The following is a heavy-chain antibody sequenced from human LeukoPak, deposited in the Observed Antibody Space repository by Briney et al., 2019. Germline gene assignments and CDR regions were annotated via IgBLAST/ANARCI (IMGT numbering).Heavy chain of an antibody. V-gene: IGHV4-39*07. CDR1: GDSIGSSTYY. D-gene: IGHD6-6*01. Sequence: SETLSLTCTVSGDSIGSSTYYWSWIRQPPGKGLEWIGEINHSGSTNYNPSLKSRVTISVDTSKNQFSLKLSSVTAADTAVYYCARGLIAARPRGWFDPWGQGTLVTVSS. CDR2: INHSGST. CDR3: ARGLIAARPRGWFDP. J-gene: IGHJ5*02.